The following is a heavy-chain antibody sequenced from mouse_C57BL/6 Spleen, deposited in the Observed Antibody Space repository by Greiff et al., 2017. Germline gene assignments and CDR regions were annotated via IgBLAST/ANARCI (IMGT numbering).Heavy chain of an antibody. V-gene: IGHV3-6*01. J-gene: IGHJ2*01. Sequence: DVHLVESGPGLVKPSQSLSLTCSVTGYSITSGYYWNWIRQFPGNKLEWMGYISYDGSNNYNPSLKNRISITRDTSKNQFFLKLNSVTTEDTATYYCASYYSIMYYFDYWGQGTTLTVSS. CDR1: GYSITSGYY. CDR2: ISYDGSN. D-gene: IGHD2-12*01. CDR3: ASYYSIMYYFDY.